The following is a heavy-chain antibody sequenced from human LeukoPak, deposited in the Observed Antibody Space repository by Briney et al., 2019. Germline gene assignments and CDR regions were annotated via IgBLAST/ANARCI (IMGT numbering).Heavy chain of an antibody. CDR1: GFTFSSYA. D-gene: IGHD2-15*01. V-gene: IGHV3-30*04. CDR3: ARDGYKYCSGGSCYPWGYYYYGMDV. J-gene: IGHJ6*02. Sequence: GGSLRLSCAASGFTFSSYAMHWVRQAPGKGLEWVAVISYDGSNKYYADSVKGRFTISRDNAKNSLYLQMNSLRAEDTAVYYCARDGYKYCSGGSCYPWGYYYYGMDVWGQGTTVTVSS. CDR2: ISYDGSNK.